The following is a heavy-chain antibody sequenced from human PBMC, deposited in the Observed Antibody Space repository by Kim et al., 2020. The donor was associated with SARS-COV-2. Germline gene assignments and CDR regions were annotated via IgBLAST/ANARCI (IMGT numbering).Heavy chain of an antibody. CDR3: ARDFGNGGYDFGY. CDR1: GFSVSGNY. J-gene: IGHJ4*02. D-gene: IGHD5-12*01. Sequence: GGSLRLSCAASGFSVSGNYMSWVRQAPGKGLEWVSVIFIGGTTYYADSVNCRFTISRDNSQNTVYLQMNGLRAEDTAVYYGARDFGNGGYDFGYWGQGT. CDR2: IFIGGTT. V-gene: IGHV3-53*01.